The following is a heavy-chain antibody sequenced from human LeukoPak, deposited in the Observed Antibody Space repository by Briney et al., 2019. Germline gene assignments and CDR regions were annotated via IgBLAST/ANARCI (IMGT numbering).Heavy chain of an antibody. Sequence: SETLSLTCTVSGGSISGYYWSWIRQPPGKGLEWIGYIYYSGSTNYNPSLKSRVTISVDTSKNQFSLKLSSVTAADTAVYYCAREVVRGVIDYWGQGTLVTVSS. CDR3: AREVVRGVIDY. D-gene: IGHD3-10*01. CDR2: IYYSGST. CDR1: GGSISGYY. V-gene: IGHV4-59*12. J-gene: IGHJ4*02.